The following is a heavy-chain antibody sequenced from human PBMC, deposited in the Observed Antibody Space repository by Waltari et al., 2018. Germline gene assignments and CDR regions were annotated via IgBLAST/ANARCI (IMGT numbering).Heavy chain of an antibody. CDR2: IIPILGIA. CDR3: ARVGIAAPVYYYYYMDV. CDR1: GGTFSSYA. V-gene: IGHV1-69*04. Sequence: QVQLVQSGAEVKKPGSSVKVSCKASGGTFSSYAISWVRQATGQGLEWRGGIIPILGIANYAQKFQGRVTITADESTSTAYMELSSLRSEDTAVYYCARVGIAAPVYYYYYMDVWGKGTTVTVSS. J-gene: IGHJ6*03. D-gene: IGHD6-6*01.